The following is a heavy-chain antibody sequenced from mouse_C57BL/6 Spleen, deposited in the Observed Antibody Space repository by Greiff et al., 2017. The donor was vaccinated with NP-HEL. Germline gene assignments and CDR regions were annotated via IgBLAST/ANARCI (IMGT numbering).Heavy chain of an antibody. V-gene: IGHV1-61*01. CDR2: IYPSDSET. Sequence: VQLQQSGAELVRPGSSVKLSCKASGYTFTSYWMDWVKQRPGQGLEWIGNIYPSDSETHYNQKFKDKATLTVDKSSSTAYMQLSSLTSEDSAVYYCASALGRYFDVWGTGTTVTVSS. J-gene: IGHJ1*03. CDR1: GYTFTSYW. CDR3: ASALGRYFDV. D-gene: IGHD4-1*01.